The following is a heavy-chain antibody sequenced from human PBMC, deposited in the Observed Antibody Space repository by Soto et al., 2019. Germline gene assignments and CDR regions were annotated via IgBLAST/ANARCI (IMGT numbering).Heavy chain of an antibody. D-gene: IGHD2-15*01. CDR3: ARSQGGSSSLDIYYYYYYGMDV. V-gene: IGHV1-69*13. CDR2: IIPIFGTA. CDR1: GGTFSSYA. J-gene: IGHJ6*02. Sequence: SVKVSCXAPGGTFSSYAISWVRQAPGQGLEWMGGIIPIFGTAKYAQKFQGRVTITADESTSTGYMELSSLRSEDTAVYYCARSQGGSSSLDIYYYYYYGMDVWGQGTTVTVSS.